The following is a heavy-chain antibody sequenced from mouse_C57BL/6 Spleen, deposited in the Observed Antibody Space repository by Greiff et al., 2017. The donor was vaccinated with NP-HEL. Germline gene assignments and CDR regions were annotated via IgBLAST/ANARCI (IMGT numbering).Heavy chain of an antibody. CDR3: AIEGGYYGNYFDY. CDR2: IHPSDSDT. J-gene: IGHJ2*01. Sequence: QVQLKQPGAELVKPGASVKVSYKASGYTFTSYWMHWVKQRPGQGLEWIGRIHPSDSDTNYNQKFKGKATLTVDKSSSTAYMQLSSLTSEDSAVYYCAIEGGYYGNYFDYWGQGTTLTVSS. V-gene: IGHV1-74*01. D-gene: IGHD2-1*01. CDR1: GYTFTSYW.